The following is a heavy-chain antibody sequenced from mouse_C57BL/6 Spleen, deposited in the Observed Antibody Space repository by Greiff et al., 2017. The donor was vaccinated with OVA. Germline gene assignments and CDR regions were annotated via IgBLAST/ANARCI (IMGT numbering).Heavy chain of an antibody. Sequence: QVQLQQSGAELVKPGASVTLSCKASGYTFTEYTIHWVKQRSGQGLEWIGWFYPGRGSIKYNEKFKDKATLTADKSSSTVYMELSRLKSEDSAGDFWARHEGDYGSSWYVDVWGTGTTGTVSS. CDR3: ARHEGDYGSSWYVDV. V-gene: IGHV1-62-2*01. D-gene: IGHD1-1*01. CDR2: FYPGRGSI. CDR1: GYTFTEYT. J-gene: IGHJ1*03.